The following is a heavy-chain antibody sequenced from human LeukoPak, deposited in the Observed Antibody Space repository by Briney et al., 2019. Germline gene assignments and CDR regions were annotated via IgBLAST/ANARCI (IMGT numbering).Heavy chain of an antibody. J-gene: IGHJ4*02. CDR1: GFTFSSYA. D-gene: IGHD1-26*01. Sequence: GGSLRLSCAASGFTFSSYAMSWVRQAPGKGLEWVSAISGSGGSTYYADSVKGRFTISRDNSKNTLYLQTNSLRAEDTAVYYCAKDVVGADAFDYWGQGTLVTVSS. CDR2: ISGSGGST. CDR3: AKDVVGADAFDY. V-gene: IGHV3-23*01.